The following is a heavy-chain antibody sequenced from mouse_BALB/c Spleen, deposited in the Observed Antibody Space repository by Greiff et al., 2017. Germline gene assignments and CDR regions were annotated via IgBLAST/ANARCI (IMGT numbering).Heavy chain of an antibody. CDR3: ARDGYYGGAMDY. CDR2: IRNKANGYTT. D-gene: IGHD1-1*01. Sequence: EVHLVESGGGLVQPGGSLRLSCATSGFTFTDYYMSWVRQPPGKALEWLGFIRNKANGYTTEYSASVKGRFTISRDNSQSILYLQMNTLRAEDSATYYCARDGYYGGAMDYWGQGTSVTVSS. J-gene: IGHJ4*01. V-gene: IGHV7-3*02. CDR1: GFTFTDYY.